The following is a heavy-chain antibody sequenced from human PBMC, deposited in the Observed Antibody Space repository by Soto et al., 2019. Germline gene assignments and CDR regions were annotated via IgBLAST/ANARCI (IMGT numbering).Heavy chain of an antibody. J-gene: IGHJ4*02. CDR2: ITHSGST. Sequence: SETLSLTCAVYGGSFSGYYWTWIRQPPGKGLEWIGEITHSGSTNYNPSLKSRVTISVDTSKNQFSLNLSSVTAADTAVYYCARSSVRGWSYWGQGTLVTVSS. V-gene: IGHV4-34*01. CDR3: ARSSVRGWSY. CDR1: GGSFSGYY. D-gene: IGHD3-10*02.